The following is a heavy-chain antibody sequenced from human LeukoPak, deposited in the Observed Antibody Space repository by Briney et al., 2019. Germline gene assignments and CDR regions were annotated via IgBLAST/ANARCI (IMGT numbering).Heavy chain of an antibody. Sequence: SQTLSLTCTVSGGSISSGGYYWGWVRQHPGKGLEWLGYIYYSGSTYYNPSLKSRVTISVDTFKNQFSLKLSSVTAADTAVYYCARGEGYREYYYYGMDVWGQGTTVTVSS. D-gene: IGHD5-18*01. CDR2: IYYSGST. CDR1: GGSISSGGYY. CDR3: ARGEGYREYYYYGMDV. J-gene: IGHJ6*02. V-gene: IGHV4-31*03.